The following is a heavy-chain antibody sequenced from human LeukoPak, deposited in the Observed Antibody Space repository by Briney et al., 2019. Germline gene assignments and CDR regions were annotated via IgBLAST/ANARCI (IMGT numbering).Heavy chain of an antibody. CDR2: INPSGGST. D-gene: IGHD2-2*01. Sequence: ASVKVSCKASGYTFTSYYMHWVRQAPGQGLEWMGIINPSGGSTSYAQKFQGRVTMTRDTSTSTAYMELRSLRSDDTAVYYCARDRYCSSTSCLVDYWGQGTLVTVSS. CDR1: GYTFTSYY. V-gene: IGHV1-46*01. CDR3: ARDRYCSSTSCLVDY. J-gene: IGHJ4*02.